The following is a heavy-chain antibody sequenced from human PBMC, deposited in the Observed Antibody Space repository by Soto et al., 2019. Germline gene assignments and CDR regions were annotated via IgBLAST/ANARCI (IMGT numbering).Heavy chain of an antibody. CDR1: RGSVNDYY. V-gene: IGHV4-34*01. CDR2: INHPRST. CDR3: APRITVFGLLIPPVDP. Sequence: SQTLSLTCAVYRGSVNDYYWNWIRQPPGKGVECIGEINHPRSTHYDPSLKSRVTMSVDTSKNQFSLRLSSVTAADIAIYYWAPRITVFGLLIPPVDPWGQGTHVTVAS. D-gene: IGHD3-3*01. J-gene: IGHJ5*02.